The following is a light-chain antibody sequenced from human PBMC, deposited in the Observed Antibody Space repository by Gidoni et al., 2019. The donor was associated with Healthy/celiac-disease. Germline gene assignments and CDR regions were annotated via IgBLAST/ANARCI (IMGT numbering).Light chain of an antibody. J-gene: IGKJ3*01. CDR3: QQYYSTPYN. CDR1: QSVLYSSKNKNY. CDR2: WAS. V-gene: IGKV4-1*01. Sequence: DIVMTQSPDSLAVSLGERATINCKSSQSVLYSSKNKNYLAWYQQKPGQPPKLLIYWASTRESGVPDRFSGSGSGTDFTLTISSLQAEDVAVYYCQQYYSTPYNFXPXTKVDIK.